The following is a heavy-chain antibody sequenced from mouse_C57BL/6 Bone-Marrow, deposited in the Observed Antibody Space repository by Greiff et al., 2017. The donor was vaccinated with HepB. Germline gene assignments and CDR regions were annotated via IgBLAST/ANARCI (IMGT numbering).Heavy chain of an antibody. J-gene: IGHJ2*01. CDR2: ISSGSSNI. CDR3: ARKPPITTVVATDYFDY. CDR1: GFTFSDYG. Sequence: EVQLVESGGGLVKPGGSLKLSCAASGFTFSDYGMHWVRQAPEKGLEWVAYISSGSSNIYYADKVKGRFTISRANAKNTRFLQMTSLRSEATAKYYCARKPPITTVVATDYFDYWGQGTTLTVSS. V-gene: IGHV5-17*01. D-gene: IGHD1-1*01.